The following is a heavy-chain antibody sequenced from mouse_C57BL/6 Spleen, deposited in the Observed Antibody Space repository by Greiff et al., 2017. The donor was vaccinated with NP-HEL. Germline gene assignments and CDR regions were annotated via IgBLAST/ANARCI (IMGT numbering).Heavy chain of an antibody. V-gene: IGHV5-4*01. Sequence: EVQLQQSGGGLVKPGGSLKLSCAASGFTFSSYAMSWVRQTPEKRLEWVATISDGGSYTYYPDNVKGRFTISRDNAKNNLYLQMSHLKSEDTAMYYCARDGALVMDYWGQGTSVTVSS. D-gene: IGHD3-1*01. CDR3: ARDGALVMDY. CDR2: ISDGGSYT. CDR1: GFTFSSYA. J-gene: IGHJ4*01.